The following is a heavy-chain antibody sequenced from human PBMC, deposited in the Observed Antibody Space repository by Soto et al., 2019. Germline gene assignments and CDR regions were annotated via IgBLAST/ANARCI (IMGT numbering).Heavy chain of an antibody. D-gene: IGHD3-10*01. Sequence: PGESLKISCKGSGYSFTSYWIGWVRQMPGKGLEWMGIIYPGDSDTRYSPSFQGQVTISADKSISTAYLQWSSLKASDTAMYYCASPYYYGSGSTEGYYGMDVWGQGTTVTVSS. CDR3: ASPYYYGSGSTEGYYGMDV. V-gene: IGHV5-51*01. CDR2: IYPGDSDT. J-gene: IGHJ6*02. CDR1: GYSFTSYW.